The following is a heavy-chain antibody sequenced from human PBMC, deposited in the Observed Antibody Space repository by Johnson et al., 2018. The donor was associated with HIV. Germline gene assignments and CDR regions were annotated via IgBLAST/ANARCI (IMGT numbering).Heavy chain of an antibody. CDR3: ANNLQQLATKDAFDI. Sequence: QVQLVESGGGVVQPGGSLRLSCAASGFTFSSYGMHWVRQAPGKGLEWVAVISYDGSNKYYADSVKGRFTISRDNSKNTLYLQMNSLRAEDTAVYYCANNLQQLATKDAFDIWGQGTMVTVSS. CDR2: ISYDGSNK. CDR1: GFTFSSYG. J-gene: IGHJ3*02. V-gene: IGHV3-30*18. D-gene: IGHD6-13*01.